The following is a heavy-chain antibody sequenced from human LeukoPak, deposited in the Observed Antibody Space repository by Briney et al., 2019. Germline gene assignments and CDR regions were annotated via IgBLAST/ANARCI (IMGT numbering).Heavy chain of an antibody. Sequence: GGSLGLSCAASGFTFSSYSMNWVRQAPGKGLEWVSYISSSSSTIYYADSVKGRFTISRDNAKNSLYLQMNSLRAEDTAVYYCARGARRYYYYMDVWGKGTTVTVSS. J-gene: IGHJ6*03. V-gene: IGHV3-48*04. CDR1: GFTFSSYS. CDR2: ISSSSSTI. CDR3: ARGARRYYYYMDV.